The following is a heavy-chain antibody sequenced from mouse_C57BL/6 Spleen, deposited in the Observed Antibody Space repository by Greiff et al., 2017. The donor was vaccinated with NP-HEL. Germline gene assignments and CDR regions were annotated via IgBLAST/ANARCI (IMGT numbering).Heavy chain of an antibody. CDR2: IDPSDSYT. CDR3: ARGGYGTLDY. D-gene: IGHD2-2*01. Sequence: VQLQQPGAELVMPGASVKLSCKASGYTFTSYWMHWVKQRPGQGLEWIGEIDPSDSYTNYNQKFKGKSTLTVDKSSSTAYMQLSSLTSEDSAVYYCARGGYGTLDYWGQGTTLTVSS. J-gene: IGHJ2*01. CDR1: GYTFTSYW. V-gene: IGHV1-69*01.